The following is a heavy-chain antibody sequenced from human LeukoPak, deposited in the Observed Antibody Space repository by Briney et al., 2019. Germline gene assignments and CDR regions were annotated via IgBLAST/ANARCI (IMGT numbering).Heavy chain of an antibody. CDR3: AYCSSTSCYIDWYFDL. Sequence: SETLSLTCAVSGYSISSGYYWGWTRQPPGKGLEWIGSIYHSGSTYYNPSLKSRVTISVDTSKNQFSLKLSSVTAADTAVYYCAYCSSTSCYIDWYFDLWGRGTLVTVSS. V-gene: IGHV4-38-2*01. CDR1: GYSISSGYY. J-gene: IGHJ2*01. CDR2: IYHSGST. D-gene: IGHD2-2*02.